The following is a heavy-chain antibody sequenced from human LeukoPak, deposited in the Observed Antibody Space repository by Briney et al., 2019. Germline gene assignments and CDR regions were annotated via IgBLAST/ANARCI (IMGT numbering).Heavy chain of an antibody. J-gene: IGHJ3*02. D-gene: IGHD2-15*01. CDR3: ARLGGGRGRAFDI. V-gene: IGHV4-61*01. CDR1: GGSISSGSYY. CDR2: IHYSGST. Sequence: SQTLSLTCTVSGGSISSGSYYWSWLRQPPGEGLGWIAYIHYSGSTDYNPSLKSRATMSIDTSKKQFSLRLSSVTAADTAVYYCARLGGGRGRAFDIWGQGTMVTVPS.